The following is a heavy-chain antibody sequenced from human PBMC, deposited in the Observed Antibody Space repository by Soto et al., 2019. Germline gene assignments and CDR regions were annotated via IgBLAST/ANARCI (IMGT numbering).Heavy chain of an antibody. J-gene: IGHJ6*02. CDR3: ARNQILLYSSSWYPKNYGMDV. CDR1: GGSISSSSYY. V-gene: IGHV4-39*01. Sequence: QLQLQESGPGLVKPSETLSLTCTVSGGSISSSSYYWGWIRQPPGKGLEWIGSIYYSGSTYYNPSLKSRVTISVDTSKNQFSLKLSSVTAADTAVYYCARNQILLYSSSWYPKNYGMDVWGQGTTVTVSS. D-gene: IGHD6-13*01. CDR2: IYYSGST.